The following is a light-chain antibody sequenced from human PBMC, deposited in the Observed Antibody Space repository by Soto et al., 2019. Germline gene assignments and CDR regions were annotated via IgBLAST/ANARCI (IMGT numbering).Light chain of an antibody. V-gene: IGKV3-11*01. CDR1: QSVSSY. CDR2: DAS. CDR3: QQRSNWPPLT. Sequence: EIMLTQSPATLSLSPGERATLSCRASQSVSSYLAWYQQKPGQAPRLLIYDASTRATGIPARFSGSGSGTDFTLTISSLEPEDFAVYYCQQRSNWPPLTFGRGTKVEIK. J-gene: IGKJ4*01.